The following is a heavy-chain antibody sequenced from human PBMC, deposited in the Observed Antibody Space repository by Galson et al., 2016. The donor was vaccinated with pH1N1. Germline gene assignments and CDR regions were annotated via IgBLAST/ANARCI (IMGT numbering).Heavy chain of an antibody. D-gene: IGHD3-3*01. Sequence: PALVKPTQTLTLTCTFSGFSLTTSGMCVTWIRQPPGKALEWLARIDWDGDKHYTTSLRTRITISKDTSKNQVVLTVTNMDLVDTATYYCARGNAARSGASDIWCPGTVVTVSS. CDR1: GFSLTTSGMC. V-gene: IGHV2-70*11. CDR3: ARGNAARSGASDI. CDR2: IDWDGDK. J-gene: IGHJ3*02.